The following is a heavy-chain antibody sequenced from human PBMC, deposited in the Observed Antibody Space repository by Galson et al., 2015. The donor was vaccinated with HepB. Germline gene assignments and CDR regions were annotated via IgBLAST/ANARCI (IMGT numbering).Heavy chain of an antibody. D-gene: IGHD2-15*01. CDR3: AKDGIMVANNPYHFHY. V-gene: IGHV3-23*01. CDR2: ITSSGGNS. J-gene: IGHJ4*02. Sequence: SLRLSCAVSGFTFSSYAMHWVRQAPGKGLEWVSSITSSGGNSYYTDSVKGRFTVSRDNSKNTLLLQLNSLRAEDTAMSFCAKDGIMVANNPYHFHYWGQGTLVSVSS. CDR1: GFTFSSYA.